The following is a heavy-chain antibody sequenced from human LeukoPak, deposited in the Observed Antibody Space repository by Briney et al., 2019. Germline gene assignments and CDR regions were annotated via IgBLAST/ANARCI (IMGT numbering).Heavy chain of an antibody. D-gene: IGHD1-14*01. Sequence: SETLSLTCTVSGYSISSGYYWGWIRQPPGKGLEWIGSIYHSGSTYYNPSLKSRVTISVDTSKNQFSLKLSSVTAADTAVYYCARGNHCDPLFDIWGQGTMVTVSS. CDR1: GYSISSGYY. CDR2: IYHSGST. V-gene: IGHV4-38-2*02. CDR3: ARGNHCDPLFDI. J-gene: IGHJ3*02.